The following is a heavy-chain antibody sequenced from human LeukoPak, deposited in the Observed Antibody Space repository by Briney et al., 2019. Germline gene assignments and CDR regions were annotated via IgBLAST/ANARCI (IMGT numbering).Heavy chain of an antibody. CDR3: AKVGELRYFDWSDNAFDI. V-gene: IGHV1-18*01. CDR2: INAYNGNT. D-gene: IGHD3-9*01. Sequence: ASVTVSCKASGFTFSSYGTSWVRQAPGQGLEWMGWINAYNGNTNYAQKFQGRVTMTTDTSTSAAYMELRSLRSDDTAVYYCAKVGELRYFDWSDNAFDIWGQGTMVTVSS. J-gene: IGHJ3*02. CDR1: GFTFSSYG.